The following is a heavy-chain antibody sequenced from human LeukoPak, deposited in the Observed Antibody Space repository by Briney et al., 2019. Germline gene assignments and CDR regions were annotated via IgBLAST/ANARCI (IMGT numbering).Heavy chain of an antibody. CDR2: ISWAGSSA. Sequence: PGGFLRLSCAASGFTFGDFTMYWVRQRPGKGLEWVSLISWAGSSAAYADSVKGRFTISRDNSKNSLYLQMNSLRSEDTALYYCARDSRALMVYVGYMDVWGKGTTVTVSS. CDR3: ARDSRALMVYVGYMDV. CDR1: GFTFGDFT. D-gene: IGHD2-8*01. J-gene: IGHJ6*03. V-gene: IGHV3-43*01.